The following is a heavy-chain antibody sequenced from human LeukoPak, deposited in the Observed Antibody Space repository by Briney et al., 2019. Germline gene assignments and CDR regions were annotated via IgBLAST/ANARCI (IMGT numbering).Heavy chain of an antibody. V-gene: IGHV3-74*01. Sequence: PGGSLRLSCAASGFTFNTYWMHWVRQAPGKGLVWVSRINPDGRTTNYADSVKGRFTISRDNAKNTLYLQMNSLRVEDTATYYCAKVDGSGSSIFDQWGQGTLVPVSS. CDR3: AKVDGSGSSIFDQ. CDR1: GFTFNTYW. J-gene: IGHJ4*02. CDR2: INPDGRTT. D-gene: IGHD3-22*01.